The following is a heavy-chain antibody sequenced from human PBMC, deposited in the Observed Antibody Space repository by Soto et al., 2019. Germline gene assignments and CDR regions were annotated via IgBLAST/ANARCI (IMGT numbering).Heavy chain of an antibody. D-gene: IGHD6-19*01. CDR1: GYSFINYW. V-gene: IGHV5-51*01. CDR3: AVGIAVATGAFDI. CDR2: IYPGDSDT. J-gene: IGHJ3*02. Sequence: GESLKISCKGSGYSFINYWIGWVRQMPGKGLEWRGIIYPGDSDTRYSPSFQGQVSISADKSISTAYLQWSSLKASDTAMYYCAVGIAVATGAFDIWGLGTMVTVSS.